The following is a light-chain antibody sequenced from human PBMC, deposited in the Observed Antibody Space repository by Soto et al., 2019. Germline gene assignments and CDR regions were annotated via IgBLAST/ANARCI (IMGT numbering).Light chain of an antibody. CDR1: SSDVGGYGY. CDR3: DSYTRRNTRV. J-gene: IGLJ2*01. CDR2: DVS. Sequence: QSALTQPASVSGSPGQSITISCTGTSSDVGGYGYVSWYQQHPGKAPKLLIYDVSNRPSGVSNRFSGSKSGNTASLTISGLHAEDEADYYCDSYTRRNTRVFGVGTKLTVL. V-gene: IGLV2-14*03.